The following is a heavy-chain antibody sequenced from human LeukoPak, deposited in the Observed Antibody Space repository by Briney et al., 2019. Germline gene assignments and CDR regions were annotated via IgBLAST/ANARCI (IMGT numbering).Heavy chain of an antibody. V-gene: IGHV1-2*02. D-gene: IGHD6-19*01. CDR3: ARDASASGWYYFDY. Sequence: ASVKVPCKASAYTFTDYYMHWVRQAPGQGLEWMGWINPYSGGTDSAQKFQGRVTMTRDTSINTAYMELSRLRSDDTAVYYCARDASASGWYYFDYWGQGTLVTVSS. CDR1: AYTFTDYY. J-gene: IGHJ4*02. CDR2: INPYSGGT.